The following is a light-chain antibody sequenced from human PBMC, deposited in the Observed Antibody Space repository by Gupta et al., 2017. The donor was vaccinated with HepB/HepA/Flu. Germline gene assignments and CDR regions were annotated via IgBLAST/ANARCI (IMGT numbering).Light chain of an antibody. J-gene: IGLJ2*01. CDR3: QAWDSTTGI. CDR1: KLGNNY. Sequence: SYDLTQPPSVSVSPGQTASIPCSGSKLGNNYVCWYQQKPGQSPGLVIFEDNKRPSGIPERFSGSNSRNKATLTISGTQTIEEADYYCQAWDSTTGIFGGGTRLSVL. CDR2: EDN. V-gene: IGLV3-1*01.